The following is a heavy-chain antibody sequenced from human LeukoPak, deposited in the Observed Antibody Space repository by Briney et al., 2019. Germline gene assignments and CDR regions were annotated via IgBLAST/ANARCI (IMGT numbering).Heavy chain of an antibody. D-gene: IGHD2/OR15-2a*01. J-gene: IGHJ3*02. V-gene: IGHV4-4*07. CDR3: ARDSTTTGAFDI. CDR1: GGSISSYY. Sequence: SENLSLNCTVSGGSISSYYWSWLRQPAGKGLEWIGRIYTSGSTNYNPSLKSRANMSVDTYKNQFSLKLSSVTAADTAVYYCARDSTTTGAFDIWGQGTMVTVSS. CDR2: IYTSGST.